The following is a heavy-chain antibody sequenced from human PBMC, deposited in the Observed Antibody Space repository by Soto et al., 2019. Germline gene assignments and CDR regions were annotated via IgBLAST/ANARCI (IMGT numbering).Heavy chain of an antibody. CDR1: GDTFKNYA. D-gene: IGHD2-15*01. CDR3: ATSGYNYGPFDY. CDR2: IIPIFGKT. J-gene: IGHJ4*01. Sequence: QVQLVQSGAEVRKPGSSVKVSCRALGDTFKNYAISWVRQAPGQGLEWMGGIIPIFGKTDYAQTFHGRVTINGDESTYTAHMELRGLRSDDTALYYCATSGYNYGPFDYWGRGLLVTVSS. V-gene: IGHV1-69*01.